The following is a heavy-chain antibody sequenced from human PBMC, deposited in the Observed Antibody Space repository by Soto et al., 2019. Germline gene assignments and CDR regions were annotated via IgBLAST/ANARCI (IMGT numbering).Heavy chain of an antibody. CDR3: CRHAGYYSRWGESGGDDY. CDR1: GGSISSNSYY. D-gene: IGHD3-3*01. V-gene: IGHV4-39*01. J-gene: IGHJ4*02. CDR2: LFYSGAT. Sequence: SETLSLTCTVSGGSISSNSYYWDWIRQPPGKGLEWIGSLFYSGATYHNPSLQSRVTISVDTSKNQFSLHLSSVTAADTAVYYLCRHAGYYSRWGESGGDDYWGQGTLVTVSS.